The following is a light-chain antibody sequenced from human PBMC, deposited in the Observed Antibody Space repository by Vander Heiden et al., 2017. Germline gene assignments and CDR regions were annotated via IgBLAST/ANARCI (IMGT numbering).Light chain of an antibody. J-gene: IGKJ4*01. CDR3: QQDDNHPLT. Sequence: DIQMTQSPSSLSASVGDRVTITCQASQDISNYLNWYQQKPGKAPKLLIYDASNLETGVPSRFSGSGSATDFTFTISSLQPEDVATYYCQQDDNHPLTFGGGTKVEIK. CDR1: QDISNY. V-gene: IGKV1-33*01. CDR2: DAS.